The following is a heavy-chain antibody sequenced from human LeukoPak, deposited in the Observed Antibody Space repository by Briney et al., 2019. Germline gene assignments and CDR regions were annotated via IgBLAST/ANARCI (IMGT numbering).Heavy chain of an antibody. V-gene: IGHV4-39*01. CDR2: IYFSGST. J-gene: IGHJ4*02. CDR3: ARRPTGGYSRFDY. D-gene: IGHD3-22*01. CDR1: GGSISSGNYY. Sequence: PSETLSLTCTVSGGSISSGNYYWGWIRQPPGKGLEWIGTIYFSGSTYYNPSLKSRVSISVDTSKNQFSLKLSSVTATDTALYYCARRPTGGYSRFDYWGQGTLVTVSS.